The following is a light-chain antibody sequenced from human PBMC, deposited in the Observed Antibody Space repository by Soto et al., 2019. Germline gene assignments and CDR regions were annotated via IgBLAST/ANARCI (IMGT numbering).Light chain of an antibody. J-gene: IGLJ2*01. CDR2: EVS. CDR1: SNDVGGYNY. Sequence: QSVLTQPASVSGSPGQSITISCAGTSNDVGGYNYVSWYQQHPGKAPKLLIYEVSHRPSGVSHRFSGSKSGDTASLTIAGLQTEDEAYYYCSSYAASSHLLFGGGTKLTVL. CDR3: SSYAASSHLL. V-gene: IGLV2-14*01.